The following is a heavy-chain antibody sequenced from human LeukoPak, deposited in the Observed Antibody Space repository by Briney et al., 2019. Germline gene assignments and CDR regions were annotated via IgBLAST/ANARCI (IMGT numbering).Heavy chain of an antibody. V-gene: IGHV4-39*01. CDR1: GGSISSSNSY. Sequence: PSQTLSLTCTVSGGSISSSNSYWGWISQSPGKGLEWIGIIRYSGSTYYKPSLKSRVTISVDTSVNQFSLRLSAVTSADTALFYCATCSSLSGWFDPWGQGSLVTVSS. J-gene: IGHJ5*02. CDR2: IRYSGST. CDR3: ATCSSLSGWFDP. D-gene: IGHD6-19*01.